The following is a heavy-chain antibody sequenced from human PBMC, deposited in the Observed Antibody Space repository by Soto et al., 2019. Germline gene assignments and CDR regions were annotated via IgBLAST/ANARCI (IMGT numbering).Heavy chain of an antibody. V-gene: IGHV4-59*01. J-gene: IGHJ6*02. Sequence: SSTLSLTCTVSGGSISSYYWSWIRQPPGKGLEWIGYIYYSGSTNYNPSLKSRVTISVDTSKNQFSLKLSSVTAADTAVYYCARDQSIAARPLGFLDYYYGMDVWGHGTTVTVSS. D-gene: IGHD6-6*01. CDR3: ARDQSIAARPLGFLDYYYGMDV. CDR1: GGSISSYY. CDR2: IYYSGST.